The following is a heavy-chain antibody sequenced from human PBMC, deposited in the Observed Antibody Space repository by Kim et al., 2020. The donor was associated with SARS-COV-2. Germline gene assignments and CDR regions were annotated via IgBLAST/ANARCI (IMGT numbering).Heavy chain of an antibody. D-gene: IGHD3-22*01. CDR3: ARGATYYYDSSGPPRYYGMDV. Sequence: SVKVSCKASGGTFSSYAISWVRQAPGQGLEWMGGIIPIFGTANYAQKFQGRVTITADESTSTAYMELSSLRSEDTAVYYCARGATYYYDSSGPPRYYGMDVWGQGTTVTVSS. CDR1: GGTFSSYA. V-gene: IGHV1-69*13. J-gene: IGHJ6*02. CDR2: IIPIFGTA.